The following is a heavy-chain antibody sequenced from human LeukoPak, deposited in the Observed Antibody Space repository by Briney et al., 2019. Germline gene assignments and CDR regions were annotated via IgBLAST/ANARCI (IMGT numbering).Heavy chain of an antibody. CDR3: ATADTAIIYYGMDV. D-gene: IGHD5-18*01. CDR1: GGTFSSYA. Sequence: SVKVSCTASGGTFSSYAISWVRQAPGQGLEWMGGIIPIFGTANYAQKFQGRVTITADESTSTAYMELSSLRSEDTAVYYCATADTAIIYYGMDVWGQGTTVTVSS. CDR2: IIPIFGTA. J-gene: IGHJ6*02. V-gene: IGHV1-69*01.